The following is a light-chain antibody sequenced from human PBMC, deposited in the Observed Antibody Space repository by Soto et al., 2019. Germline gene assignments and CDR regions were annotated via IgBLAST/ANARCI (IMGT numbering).Light chain of an antibody. Sequence: EIVMTQSPATLSVSPGERATLSCRASQSVSSNLAWYQQKPGQAPRLLIYGASTRATGIPARFSGSGSGTEFTLTISSMQSEDFAVYYCQQYNNWFWTVGQGTKGEIK. V-gene: IGKV3-15*01. CDR2: GAS. J-gene: IGKJ1*01. CDR3: QQYNNWFWT. CDR1: QSVSSN.